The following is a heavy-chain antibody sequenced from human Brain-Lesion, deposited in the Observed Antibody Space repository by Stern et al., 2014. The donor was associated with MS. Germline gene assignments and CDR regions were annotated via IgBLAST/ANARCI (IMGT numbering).Heavy chain of an antibody. CDR1: GYTFNRSG. CDR3: ARDTAQLASWYFDL. CDR2: INTYNGDT. D-gene: IGHD6-6*01. V-gene: IGHV1-18*01. J-gene: IGHJ2*01. Sequence: QVQLMQSGAEVKKPGASVKVSCEASGYTFNRSGITWVRQAPGQGLEWMGWINTYNGDTNYAQNFLGRVTMTTDTSTTTGYMELRRLRPDDTAVYYCARDTAQLASWYFDLWGRGTLVTVSS.